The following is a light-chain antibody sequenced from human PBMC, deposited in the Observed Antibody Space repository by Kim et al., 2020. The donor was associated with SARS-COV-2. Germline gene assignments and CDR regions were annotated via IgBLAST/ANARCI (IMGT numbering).Light chain of an antibody. J-gene: IGKJ2*01. CDR3: QQYDDPSYT. V-gene: IGKV3-20*01. CDR1: QNINSGS. Sequence: EIALTQSPGTLSLSPGESATLSCRASQNINSGSLTWYQQKPGQPPRLLVYAASSRATDIPDRFSGSGSGTDFTLTISRLEPEDSAVYYCQQYDDPSYTFGQGTKLEI. CDR2: AAS.